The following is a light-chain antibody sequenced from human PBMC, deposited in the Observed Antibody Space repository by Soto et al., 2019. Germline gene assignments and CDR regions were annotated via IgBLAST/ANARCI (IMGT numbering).Light chain of an antibody. CDR3: CSYASSSTYV. V-gene: IGLV2-14*03. CDR2: GVT. Sequence: QSALTQPASVSGSPGQSITISCSGTTNDVGGYNYVSWYQQHPGKAPKLLIYGVTDRPSGVSSRFSGSKSGNAASLTISGLQAEDEGDYYCCSYASSSTYVFGTGTKLTVL. J-gene: IGLJ1*01. CDR1: TNDVGGYNY.